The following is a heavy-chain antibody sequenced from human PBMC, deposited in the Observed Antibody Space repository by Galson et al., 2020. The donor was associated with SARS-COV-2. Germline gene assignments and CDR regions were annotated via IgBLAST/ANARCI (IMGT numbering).Heavy chain of an antibody. CDR2: IYYSGST. J-gene: IGHJ6*02. Sequence: SETLSLTCTVSGGSISSGGYYWSWIRQHPGKGLEWIGYIYYSGSTYYNPSLKSRITISVDTSKNQFSLKLGSVTAADTAVYYCASAFQAYGLDVWGQGTPVTVSS. V-gene: IGHV4-31*03. CDR1: GGSISSGGYY. CDR3: ASAFQAYGLDV.